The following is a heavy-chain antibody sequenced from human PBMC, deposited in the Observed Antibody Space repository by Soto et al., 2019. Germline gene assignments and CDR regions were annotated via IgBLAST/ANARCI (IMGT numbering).Heavy chain of an antibody. CDR3: AKVQAYCSSTSCYSNWFDP. D-gene: IGHD2-2*01. V-gene: IGHV3-30*18. CDR1: GFTFSSYG. J-gene: IGHJ5*02. CDR2: ISYDGSNK. Sequence: QVQLVESGGGVVQPGRSLRLSCAASGFTFSSYGMHWVRQAPGKGLEWVAVISYDGSNKYYADSVKGRFTISRDNSKNRLYLQMNSLRAEDTAVYYCAKVQAYCSSTSCYSNWFDPWGQGTLVTVSS.